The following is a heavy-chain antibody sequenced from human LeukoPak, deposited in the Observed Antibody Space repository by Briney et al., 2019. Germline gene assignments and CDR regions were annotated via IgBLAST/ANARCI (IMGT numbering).Heavy chain of an antibody. Sequence: PSETLSLTCTVSGGSVSSGSYYWSWIRQPPGKGLEWIGYIYYSGSTNYNPSLKSRATISVDTSKNQLSLKLSSVTAADTAVYYCARDSYYYYGMDVWGQGTTVTVSS. J-gene: IGHJ6*02. CDR3: ARDSYYYYGMDV. V-gene: IGHV4-61*01. CDR1: GGSVSSGSYY. CDR2: IYYSGST.